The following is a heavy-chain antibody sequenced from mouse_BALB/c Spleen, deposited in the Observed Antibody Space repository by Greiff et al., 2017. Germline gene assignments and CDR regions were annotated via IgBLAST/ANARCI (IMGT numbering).Heavy chain of an antibody. CDR3: ARSPWGDY. CDR2: IDTSDSYT. V-gene: IGHV1-69*01. D-gene: IGHD4-1*01. CDR1: GYTFTDYW. J-gene: IGHJ4*01. Sequence: QVQLKQPGAELVMPGASVKMSCKASGYTFTDYWMHWVKQRPGQGLEWIGAIDTSDSYTSYNQKFKGKATLTVDESSSTAYMQLSSLTSEDSAVYYCARSPWGDYWGQGTSVTVSS.